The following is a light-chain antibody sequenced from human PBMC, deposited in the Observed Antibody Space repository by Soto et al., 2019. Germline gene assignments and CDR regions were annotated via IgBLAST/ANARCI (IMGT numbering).Light chain of an antibody. V-gene: IGKV1-33*01. Sequence: DIQMTQSPSSLSASVGDRVTITCQASQDISNYLNWYQQKPGKAPKLLIYDASNLETGVPSRFSGSGSGTGFTFNISSLQPEDIATYYCQQYDNLWTFGQGTKVEIK. CDR1: QDISNY. CDR3: QQYDNLWT. CDR2: DAS. J-gene: IGKJ1*01.